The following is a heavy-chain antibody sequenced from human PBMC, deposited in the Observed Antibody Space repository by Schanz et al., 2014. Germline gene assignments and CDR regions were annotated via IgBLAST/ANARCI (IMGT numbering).Heavy chain of an antibody. J-gene: IGHJ4*02. CDR3: ARDRVYRFLKGENRFYFDY. D-gene: IGHD3-3*01. Sequence: QVRLVQSGAELKMPGATVKVSCETSGYTFTNYGVSWVRQAPGQGLEWVAWISPYNGNTAYAQNLKGRVRMTTDTSTATASMELRSLPSDDTAVYYCARDRVYRFLKGENRFYFDYWGQGTLVIVSS. CDR1: GYTFTNYG. V-gene: IGHV1-18*01. CDR2: ISPYNGNT.